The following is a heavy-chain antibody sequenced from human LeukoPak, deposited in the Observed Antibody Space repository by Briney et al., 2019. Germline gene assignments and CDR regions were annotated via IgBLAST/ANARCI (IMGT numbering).Heavy chain of an antibody. CDR1: GYTFTSYY. V-gene: IGHV1-46*01. CDR2: INPSGGST. CDR3: ARVRDGYNQPLDY. Sequence: ASVKVSCKASGYTFTSYYMHWVRQAPGQGLEWMGIINPSGGSTSYAQKFQGRVTMTRDTSISTAYMELSRLRSDDTAVYYCARVRDGYNQPLDYWGQGTLVTVSS. J-gene: IGHJ4*02. D-gene: IGHD5-24*01.